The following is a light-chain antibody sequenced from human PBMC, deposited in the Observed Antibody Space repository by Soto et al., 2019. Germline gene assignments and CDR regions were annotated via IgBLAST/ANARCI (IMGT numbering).Light chain of an antibody. J-gene: IGKJ1*01. V-gene: IGKV3-20*01. Sequence: EVVLTQSPGTLSLSPGERATLYCRTSQTIVSTYLAWYQQKAGQAPRLLMYGTSSRATGIPDRFSGSGSGTDFTLTISSVEPEDFAIYYCQQYSGSPPRTFGQGNKVEIK. CDR1: QTIVSTY. CDR2: GTS. CDR3: QQYSGSPPRT.